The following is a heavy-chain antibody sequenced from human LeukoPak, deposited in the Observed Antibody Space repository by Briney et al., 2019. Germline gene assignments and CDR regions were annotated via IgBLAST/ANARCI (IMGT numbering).Heavy chain of an antibody. Sequence: GGSLRLSCAASGFTFSSYSMNWVRQAPGKGLEWVSSISSSSSYIYYADSVKGRFTISRDNAKNSLYLQMNSLRAEDTAVYYCTTEGSDFPFDYWGQGTLVTVSS. J-gene: IGHJ4*02. V-gene: IGHV3-21*01. CDR3: TTEGSDFPFDY. CDR1: GFTFSSYS. D-gene: IGHD3/OR15-3a*01. CDR2: ISSSSSYI.